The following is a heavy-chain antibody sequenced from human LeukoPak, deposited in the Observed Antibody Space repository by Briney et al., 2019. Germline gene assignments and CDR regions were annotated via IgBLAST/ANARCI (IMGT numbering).Heavy chain of an antibody. J-gene: IGHJ4*02. Sequence: GGSLRLSCAASGFTFSDYYISWIRQAPGKGLEWVSDISPSGDIISYADSVKGRFIISRDYAKESLHLQMNSLRVEDSDVYYCARETVAGTFDYWGQGTQVTVSS. V-gene: IGHV3-11*01. CDR1: GFTFSDYY. CDR2: ISPSGDII. D-gene: IGHD6-19*01. CDR3: ARETVAGTFDY.